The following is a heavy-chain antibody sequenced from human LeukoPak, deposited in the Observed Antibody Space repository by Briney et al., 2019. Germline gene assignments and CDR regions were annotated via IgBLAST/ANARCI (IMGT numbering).Heavy chain of an antibody. Sequence: GASVKVSCKASGGTFSSYAISWVRQAPGQGLEWMGRIIPILGIANYAQKFRGRVTITADKSTSTAYMELSSLRSEDTAVYYCAREFHYYDSSGYYYKGFDPWGQGTLVTVSS. J-gene: IGHJ5*02. CDR2: IIPILGIA. D-gene: IGHD3-22*01. CDR3: AREFHYYDSSGYYYKGFDP. CDR1: GGTFSSYA. V-gene: IGHV1-69*04.